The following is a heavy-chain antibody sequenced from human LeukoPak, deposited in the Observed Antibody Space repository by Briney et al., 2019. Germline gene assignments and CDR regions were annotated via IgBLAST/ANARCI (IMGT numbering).Heavy chain of an antibody. CDR2: IKEDGSEK. CDR3: ATDVGAD. J-gene: IGHJ4*02. V-gene: IGHV3-7*01. Sequence: AGGSLRLSCAASGFTFSSSWMTWVRQTPGKGLEWVAKIKEDGSEKYYVDSVKGRFTISRDNAKNSLYLQMNSLRAEDTALYYCATDVGADWGQGTLVTVSS. CDR1: GFTFSSSW.